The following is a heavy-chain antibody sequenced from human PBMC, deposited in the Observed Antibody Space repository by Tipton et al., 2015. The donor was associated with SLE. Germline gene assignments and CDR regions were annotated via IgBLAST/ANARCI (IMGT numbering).Heavy chain of an antibody. J-gene: IGHJ4*02. CDR1: GGSISSSLYY. Sequence: TLSLTCTVSGGSISSSLYYWGWIRQPPGKGLEWIGEINHSGSTNYNPSLKSRVTISVDTSKNQFSLKLSSVTAADTAVYYCARQGGDSSSWYDDYWGQGTLVTVSS. D-gene: IGHD6-13*01. V-gene: IGHV4-39*07. CDR2: INHSGST. CDR3: ARQGGDSSSWYDDY.